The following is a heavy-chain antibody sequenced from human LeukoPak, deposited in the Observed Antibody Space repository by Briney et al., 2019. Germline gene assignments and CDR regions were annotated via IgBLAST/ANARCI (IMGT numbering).Heavy chain of an antibody. Sequence: GGSLRLSWAASGFTFSNYWMHWVRQTPVKGLVWVSRINSDGGNTNYADSVKGRFTVSRDNAKNTLYLQINSLRVEDTALYYCVRGGSSVSFDYWGQGTLVAVSS. CDR2: INSDGGNT. D-gene: IGHD3-10*01. V-gene: IGHV3-74*01. CDR3: VRGGSSVSFDY. J-gene: IGHJ4*02. CDR1: GFTFSNYW.